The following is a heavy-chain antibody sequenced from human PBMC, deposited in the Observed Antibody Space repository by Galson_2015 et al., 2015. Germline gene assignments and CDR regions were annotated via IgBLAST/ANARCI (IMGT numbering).Heavy chain of an antibody. J-gene: IGHJ5*02. V-gene: IGHV1-69*04. CDR2: IIPILGIA. CDR3: ARDRRFGVVSHWYSHNWFDP. CDR1: GGTFSSYA. Sequence: QSGAEVKKPGSSVKVSCKASGGTFSSYAISWVRQAPGQGLEWMGRIIPILGIANYAQKFQGRVTITADKSTSTAYMELSSLRSEDTAVYYCARDRRFGVVSHWYSHNWFDPWGQGTLVTVSS. D-gene: IGHD3-3*01.